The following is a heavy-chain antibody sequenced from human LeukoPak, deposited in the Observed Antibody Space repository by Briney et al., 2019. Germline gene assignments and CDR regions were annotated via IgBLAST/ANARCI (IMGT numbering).Heavy chain of an antibody. CDR2: ISGSGAST. J-gene: IGHJ4*02. CDR1: GFTFSSSA. CDR3: AKDVGKWESLHFFDY. Sequence: GGSPRLSCAASGFTFSSSAMSWVRQAPGKGLEWISGISGSGASTYYADSVKGRFTISRDDSRNTLYLQMNSLRGDDTAVYYCAKDVGKWESLHFFDYWGQGTLVTVSS. V-gene: IGHV3-23*01. D-gene: IGHD1-26*01.